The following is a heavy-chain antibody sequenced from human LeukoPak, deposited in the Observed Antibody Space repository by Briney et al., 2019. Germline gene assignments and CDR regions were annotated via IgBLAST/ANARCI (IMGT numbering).Heavy chain of an antibody. CDR3: AREEQQLVPYYYYYMDV. J-gene: IGHJ6*03. CDR2: ISSSGSTI. CDR1: GFTFSSYE. V-gene: IGHV3-48*03. Sequence: GGSLRLSCAASGFTFSSYEMNWVRQAPGKGQEWVSYISSSGSTIYYADSVKGRFTISRDNAKNSLYLQMNSLRAEDTAVYYCAREEQQLVPYYYYYMDVWGKGTTVTVSS. D-gene: IGHD6-13*01.